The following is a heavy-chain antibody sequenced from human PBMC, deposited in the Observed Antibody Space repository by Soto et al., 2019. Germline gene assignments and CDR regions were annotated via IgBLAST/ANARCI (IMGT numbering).Heavy chain of an antibody. D-gene: IGHD2-15*01. J-gene: IGHJ4*02. Sequence: SETLSLTCTVSGASISSTSFYWGWIRQPPGKGLEWIGSASYGANTYYNPSLKSRVTMSVDTSKNQFSLKLSSVTAADTAVYYSASGYCSGGSRFSVDVWGRGTLVTVSS. CDR1: GASISSTSFY. V-gene: IGHV4-39*01. CDR3: ASGYCSGGSRFSVDV. CDR2: ASYGANT.